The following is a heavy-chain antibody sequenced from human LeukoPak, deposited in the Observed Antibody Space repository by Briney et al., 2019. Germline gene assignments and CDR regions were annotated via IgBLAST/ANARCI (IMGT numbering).Heavy chain of an antibody. D-gene: IGHD1-26*01. V-gene: IGHV4-59*01. J-gene: IGHJ5*02. CDR1: GGSISSYY. CDR3: ARASRIVGATSGWFDP. CDR2: IYYSGST. Sequence: TSETLSLTCTVSGGSISSYYWSWIRQPPGKGLEWIGYIYYSGSTNYNPSLKSRVTISVDTSKNQFSLKLSSVTAADTAVYYCARASRIVGATSGWFDPWGQGTLVTVSS.